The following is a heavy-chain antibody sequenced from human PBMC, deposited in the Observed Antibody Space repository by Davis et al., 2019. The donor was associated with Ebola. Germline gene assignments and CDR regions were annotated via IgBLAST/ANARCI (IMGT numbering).Heavy chain of an antibody. D-gene: IGHD6-19*01. V-gene: IGHV3-23*01. J-gene: IGHJ4*02. CDR1: GGSISSSN. Sequence: PSETLSLTCAVSGGSISSSNWWSWVRQPPGKGLEWVSGISGSGDSTYYADSVKGRFTISRDNSKSTLSLQMNSLRAEDTAVFYCAKAVGNSGWYNFDYWGQGTLVTVSS. CDR3: AKAVGNSGWYNFDY. CDR2: ISGSGDST.